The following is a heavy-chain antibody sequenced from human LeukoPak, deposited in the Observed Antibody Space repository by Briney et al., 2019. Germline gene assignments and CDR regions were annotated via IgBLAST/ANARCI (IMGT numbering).Heavy chain of an antibody. CDR1: GVSFDDYY. J-gene: IGHJ4*02. V-gene: IGHV4-34*01. CDR2: INHSGYT. CDR3: TRMTTGHDY. D-gene: IGHD4-17*01. Sequence: SETLSLTCAVSGVSFDDYYWSWVRQTPGKGLEWIGEINHSGYTNDSPSLKSRVTLSIDTSRKQFSLNLRSVTVADAGLYYCTRMTTGHDYWGQGTLVTVSS.